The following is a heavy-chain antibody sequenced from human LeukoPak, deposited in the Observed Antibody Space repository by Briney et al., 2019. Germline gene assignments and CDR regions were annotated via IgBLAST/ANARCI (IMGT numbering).Heavy chain of an antibody. CDR1: GFTFSSYA. D-gene: IGHD3-10*01. Sequence: GGSLRLSCSASGFTFSSYAMHWVRQAPGKGLEYVSAISSNGGSTYYADSVKGRFTISRDNSKNTLYLQMSSLRAEDTAVYYCVKLGMVRRVKYYYYGMDVWGQGTTVTVSS. V-gene: IGHV3-64D*06. CDR3: VKLGMVRRVKYYYYGMDV. CDR2: ISSNGGST. J-gene: IGHJ6*02.